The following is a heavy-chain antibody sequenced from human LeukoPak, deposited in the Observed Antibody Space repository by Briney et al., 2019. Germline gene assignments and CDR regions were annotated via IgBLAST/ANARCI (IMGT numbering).Heavy chain of an antibody. J-gene: IGHJ5*02. CDR3: TTDGYCSGGSCYPNWFDP. Sequence: GGSLRLSCAASGFTFSNAWMSWVRQAPGKGLEWVGRIKSKTDGGTIDYAAPVKGRFTISRDDSKNTLYLQMNSLKTEDTAVYYCTTDGYCSGGSCYPNWFDPWGQGTLVTVSS. V-gene: IGHV3-15*01. CDR2: IKSKTDGGTI. D-gene: IGHD2-15*01. CDR1: GFTFSNAW.